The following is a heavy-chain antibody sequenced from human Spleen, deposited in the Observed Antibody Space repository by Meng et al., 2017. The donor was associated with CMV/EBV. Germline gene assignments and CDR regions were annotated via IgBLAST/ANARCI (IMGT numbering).Heavy chain of an antibody. CDR1: GGSISSSSYY. V-gene: IGHV4-61*05. D-gene: IGHD2-15*01. J-gene: IGHJ5*02. Sequence: SETLSLTCTVSGGSISSSSYYWGWIRQPPGKGLEWIGYIYYSGSTNYNPSLKSRVTISVDTSKNQFSLKLSSVTAADTAVYYCARGSGNGWFDPWGQGTLVTVSS. CDR3: ARGSGNGWFDP. CDR2: IYYSGST.